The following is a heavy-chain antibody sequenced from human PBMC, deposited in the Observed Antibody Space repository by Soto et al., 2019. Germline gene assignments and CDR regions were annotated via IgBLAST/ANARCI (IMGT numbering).Heavy chain of an antibody. CDR2: IYPGDSDT. D-gene: IGHD3-3*01. V-gene: IGHV5-51*01. CDR3: ARQDDFWSGYGYYYGMDV. J-gene: IGHJ6*02. CDR1: GYSFTSYW. Sequence: GESLKISCKGSGYSFTSYWIGWVLQIPWKGLEWMGIIYPGDSDTRYSPSFQGQVTISADKSISTAYLQWSSLKASDTAMYYCARQDDFWSGYGYYYGMDVWGQGTTVTVSS.